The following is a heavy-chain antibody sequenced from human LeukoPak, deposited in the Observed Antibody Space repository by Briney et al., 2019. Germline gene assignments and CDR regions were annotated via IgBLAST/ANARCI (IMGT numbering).Heavy chain of an antibody. CDR1: GGSISSSSYY. D-gene: IGHD5-24*01. CDR3: ARIVVEMATNFDY. J-gene: IGHJ4*02. Sequence: SETLSLTCTVSGGSISSSSYYWGGIRQPPGKGLEWIGSIYYSGSTYYNPSLKSRVTISVDTSKNQFSLKLSSVTAADTAVYYCARIVVEMATNFDYWGQGTLVTVSS. CDR2: IYYSGST. V-gene: IGHV4-39*07.